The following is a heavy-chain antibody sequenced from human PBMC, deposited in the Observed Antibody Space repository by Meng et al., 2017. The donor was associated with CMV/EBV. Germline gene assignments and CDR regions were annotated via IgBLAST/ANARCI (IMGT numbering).Heavy chain of an antibody. CDR2: IYWDDDK. J-gene: IGHJ4*02. V-gene: IGHV2-5*02. CDR3: ARIAAAGRFDY. Sequence: HITLKESGPTRVKPTQTLTLTCTFSGFSLSTSGVGVGWICQPPGKALEWLALIYWDDDKRYSPSLKSRLTITKDTSKNQVVLTMTNMDPVDTATYYCARIAAAGRFDYWGQGTLVTVSS. D-gene: IGHD6-13*01. CDR1: GFSLSTSGVG.